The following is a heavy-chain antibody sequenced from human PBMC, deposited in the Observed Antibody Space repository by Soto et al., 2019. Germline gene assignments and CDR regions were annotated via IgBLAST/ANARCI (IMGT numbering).Heavy chain of an antibody. CDR1: GGSISSYY. J-gene: IGHJ6*02. CDR3: ARDRGYYGSGSYYNGMDV. Sequence: SQTLSLTCTVSGGSISSYYWSWIRQPPGKGLEWIGYIYYSGSTNYNPSLKSRVTISVDTSKNQFSLKLSSVTAADTAVYYCARDRGYYGSGSYYNGMDVWGQGTTVTVSS. CDR2: IYYSGST. V-gene: IGHV4-59*01. D-gene: IGHD3-10*01.